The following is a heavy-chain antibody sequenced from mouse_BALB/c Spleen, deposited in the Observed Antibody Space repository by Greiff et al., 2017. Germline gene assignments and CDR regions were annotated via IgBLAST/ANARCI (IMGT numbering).Heavy chain of an antibody. Sequence: VQLQQSGAELARPGASVKMSCKASGYTFTSYTMHWVKQRPGQGLEWIGYINPSSGYTNYNQKFKDKATLTADKSSSTAYMQLSSLTSEDSAVYYCAILTGTGAMDYWGQGTSVTVSS. V-gene: IGHV1-4*01. CDR1: GYTFTSYT. CDR3: AILTGTGAMDY. D-gene: IGHD4-1*01. CDR2: INPSSGYT. J-gene: IGHJ4*01.